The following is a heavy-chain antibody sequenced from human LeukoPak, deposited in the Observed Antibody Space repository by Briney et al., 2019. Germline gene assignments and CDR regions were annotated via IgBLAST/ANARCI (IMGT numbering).Heavy chain of an antibody. D-gene: IGHD4-17*01. Sequence: GGSLRLSCAASGFTFSSCGMHWVRQAPGKGLEWVAVIWYDGSNKYYADSVKGRFTISRDNSKNTLYLQMNSLRAEDTAVYYCARGYPSKYGDYFDYWGQGTLVTVSS. CDR3: ARGYPSKYGDYFDY. CDR1: GFTFSSCG. V-gene: IGHV3-33*01. CDR2: IWYDGSNK. J-gene: IGHJ4*02.